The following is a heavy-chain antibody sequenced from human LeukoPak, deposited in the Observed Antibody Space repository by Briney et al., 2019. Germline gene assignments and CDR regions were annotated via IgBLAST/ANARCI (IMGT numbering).Heavy chain of an antibody. CDR3: ARDLGQYYDTSDNWFDP. Sequence: GGSLTLSCAASGFNFSSYGMHWVRQNSGKGLEWLTFMRYDGSYKTYVDSVKGRFTISRDNSKNTVYLQMNSLKTEDTAVYYCARDLGQYYDTSDNWFDPWGQGTLVTVSS. CDR2: MRYDGSYK. CDR1: GFNFSSYG. J-gene: IGHJ5*02. D-gene: IGHD3-22*01. V-gene: IGHV3-30*02.